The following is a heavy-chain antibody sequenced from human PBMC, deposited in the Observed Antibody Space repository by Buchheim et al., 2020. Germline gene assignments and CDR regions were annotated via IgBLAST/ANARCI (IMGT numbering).Heavy chain of an antibody. J-gene: IGHJ6*02. CDR3: ARVRTDSSGYERHYDMDV. CDR2: INSDGSRT. CDR1: GFTFSSYW. V-gene: IGHV3-74*01. Sequence: EVQLVESGGGLVQPGGSLRLSCAASGFTFSSYWMHLVRQAPGKGLVWVSRINSDGSRTSYADSVKGRFTISGDNAKNTLYLQVNRLRADDTPVYYCARVRTDSSGYERHYDMDVWGQGTT. D-gene: IGHD3-22*01.